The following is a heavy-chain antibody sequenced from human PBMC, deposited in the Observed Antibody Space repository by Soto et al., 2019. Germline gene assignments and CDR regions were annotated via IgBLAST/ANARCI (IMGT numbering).Heavy chain of an antibody. Sequence: SETLSLTCTVSGGSISTYYSGWIRQPPGKGLEWIGYIYYSGSTNYNPSLKSRVTISVDTSKNQFSLKLTSVTAAVTAVYYCARDQLEGNWFDPWGQGTLVTVSS. CDR1: GGSISTYY. CDR3: ARDQLEGNWFDP. J-gene: IGHJ5*02. V-gene: IGHV4-59*12. D-gene: IGHD1-1*01. CDR2: IYYSGST.